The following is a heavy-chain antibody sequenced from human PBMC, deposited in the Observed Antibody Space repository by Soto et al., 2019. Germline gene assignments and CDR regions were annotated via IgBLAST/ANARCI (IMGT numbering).Heavy chain of an antibody. J-gene: IGHJ3*02. Sequence: GGSLRLSCAAFGFTFSSYAMSWVRQAPGKGLEWVSAISGSGGSTYYADSVKGRFTISRDNSKNTLYLQMNSLRAEDTAVYYCAKDPAIVLMVYARDAFDIWGQGTMVTVSS. CDR2: ISGSGGST. CDR3: AKDPAIVLMVYARDAFDI. CDR1: GFTFSSYA. V-gene: IGHV3-23*01. D-gene: IGHD2-8*01.